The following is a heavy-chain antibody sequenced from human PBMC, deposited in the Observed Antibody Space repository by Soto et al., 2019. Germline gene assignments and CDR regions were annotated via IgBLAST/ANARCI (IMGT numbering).Heavy chain of an antibody. D-gene: IGHD2-15*01. V-gene: IGHV2-26*01. CDR1: GSSLSNTRMG. CDR3: ARIKTGLYCSGGSCYSGWFDP. Sequence: VFSKESGPVLVKPTETLTLTCTVSGSSLSNTRMGVSWIRQPPGKALEWLAHIFSNDEKSYTTSLKSRLTISKDTSKSQVVLTMTNIDPADTATYYCARIKTGLYCSGGSCYSGWFDPWGQGTLVTVSS. J-gene: IGHJ5*02. CDR2: IFSNDEK.